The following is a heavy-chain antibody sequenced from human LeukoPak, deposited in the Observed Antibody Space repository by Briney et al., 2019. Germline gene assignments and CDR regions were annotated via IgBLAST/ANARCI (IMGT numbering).Heavy chain of an antibody. J-gene: IGHJ4*02. D-gene: IGHD1-26*01. Sequence: GGSLRLSCVGSGFTFSNYLMNWVRQAPGKGLEWVSFISSTGGTIYYADAVKGRFTVSRDNAKNSLLLQMNSLRAEDTAVYYCASGMRVGPNIWGQGTLVTVSS. CDR1: GFTFSNYL. CDR3: ASGMRVGPNI. V-gene: IGHV3-48*01. CDR2: ISSTGGTI.